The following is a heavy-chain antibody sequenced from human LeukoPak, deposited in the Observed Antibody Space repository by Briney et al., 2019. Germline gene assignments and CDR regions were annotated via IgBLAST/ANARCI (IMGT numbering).Heavy chain of an antibody. CDR1: GGSISSGGYY. V-gene: IGHV4-39*01. J-gene: IGHJ3*02. D-gene: IGHD2-15*01. CDR2: IYYSGST. CDR3: ARHRARRGDIVVVVAATTAFDI. Sequence: SETLSLTCTVSGGSISSGGYYWSWIRQHPGKGLEWIGYIYYSGSTYYNPSLKSRVTISVDTSKNQFSLKLSSVTAADTAVYYCARHRARRGDIVVVVAATTAFDIWGQGTMVTVSS.